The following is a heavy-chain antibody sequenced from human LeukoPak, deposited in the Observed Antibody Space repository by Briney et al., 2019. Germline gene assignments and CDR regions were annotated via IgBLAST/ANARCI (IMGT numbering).Heavy chain of an antibody. Sequence: SGTLSLTCAVSGGSISSSNWWSWVRQPPGKGLEWIGEIYHSGSTNYNPSLKSRVTISVDTSKNQFSLKLSSVTAADTAVYYCARDRGIAARRGGVYFDYWGQGTLVTVSS. J-gene: IGHJ4*02. CDR3: ARDRGIAARRGGVYFDY. CDR2: IYHSGST. CDR1: GGSISSSNW. V-gene: IGHV4-4*02. D-gene: IGHD6-6*01.